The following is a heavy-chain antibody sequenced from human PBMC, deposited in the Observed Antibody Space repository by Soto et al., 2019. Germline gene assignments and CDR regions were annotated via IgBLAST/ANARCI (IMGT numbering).Heavy chain of an antibody. V-gene: IGHV6-1*01. D-gene: IGHD3-3*01. CDR3: ARADYDFWSGYPSWFDY. CDR1: GDSVSSNSAA. J-gene: IGHJ4*02. CDR2: TYYRSKWYN. Sequence: SQTLSLTCAISGDSVSSNSAAWNWIRQSPSRGLEWLGRTYYRSKWYNDYAVSVKSRITINPDTSKNQFSLQLNSVTPEDTAVYYCARADYDFWSGYPSWFDYWGQGTPVTVSS.